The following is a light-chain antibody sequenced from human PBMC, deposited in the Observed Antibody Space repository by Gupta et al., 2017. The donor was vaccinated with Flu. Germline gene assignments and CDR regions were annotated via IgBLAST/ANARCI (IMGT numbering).Light chain of an antibody. CDR2: GVS. V-gene: IGKV3-20*01. CDR3: QQHGSSPSYT. CDR1: KNFSSSY. Sequence: TLFLAPGEEAAPSSSAGKNFSSSYLAWYQQKPGQAPRLLIYGVSNRATGIPARFSGSGSGTDFTLTISSRQQEDFAVYYCQQHGSSPSYTFGQGTKVE. J-gene: IGKJ2*01.